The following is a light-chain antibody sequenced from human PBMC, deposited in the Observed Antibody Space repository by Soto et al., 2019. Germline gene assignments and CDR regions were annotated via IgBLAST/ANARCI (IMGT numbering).Light chain of an antibody. J-gene: IGKJ3*01. CDR2: AAS. V-gene: IGKV1-27*01. Sequence: DIQMTQSPSSLSASVGDRVTITCRASQGISNFLAWFQQKPGKVPKLLIYAASTLQSGVSSRFSGSGSGTDFTLNISSLQPEDAATYYCQKYNSAQFTFGPGTKLDIK. CDR1: QGISNF. CDR3: QKYNSAQFT.